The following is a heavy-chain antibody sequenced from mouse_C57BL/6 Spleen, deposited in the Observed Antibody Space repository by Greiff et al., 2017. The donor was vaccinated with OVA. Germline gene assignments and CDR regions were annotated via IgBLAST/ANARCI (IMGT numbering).Heavy chain of an antibody. CDR3: ARSPNYYGSSYVDAMDY. J-gene: IGHJ4*01. CDR1: GYTFTSYW. D-gene: IGHD1-1*01. CDR2: IDPSDSYT. Sequence: QVQLQQPGAELVMPGASVKLSCKASGYTFTSYWMHWVQQRPGQGLEWIGEIDPSDSYTNYNQKFKGKSTLTVDKSSSTAYMQLSSLTSEDSAVYYCARSPNYYGSSYVDAMDYWGQGTSVTVSS. V-gene: IGHV1-69*01.